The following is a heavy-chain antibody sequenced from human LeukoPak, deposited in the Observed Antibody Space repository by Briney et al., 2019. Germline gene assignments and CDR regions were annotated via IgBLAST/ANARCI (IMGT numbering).Heavy chain of an antibody. J-gene: IGHJ4*02. CDR2: TYYRSKWYN. Sequence: SQTLSLTCAISGDSVSSNSAAWNWIRQSPSRSLEWLGRTYYRSKWYNDYAVSVKSRITITPYTSKNQFSLQLKSVTPEDTAVYYCASSIAVAGEYFDYWGQGTLVTVSS. D-gene: IGHD6-19*01. CDR3: ASSIAVAGEYFDY. CDR1: GDSVSSNSAA. V-gene: IGHV6-1*01.